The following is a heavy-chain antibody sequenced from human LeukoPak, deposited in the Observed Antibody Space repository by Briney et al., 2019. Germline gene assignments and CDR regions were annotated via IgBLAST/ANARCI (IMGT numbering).Heavy chain of an antibody. V-gene: IGHV3-7*01. CDR3: ARDRPGGGSSYDSYYYYMDV. Sequence: PGGSLRLSCAASGFTSSSYWMSWVRQAPGKGLEWVANIKQDGSEEYYVDSVKGRFTISRDNAKNSVYLQMSSLRAEDTALYYCARDRPGGGSSYDSYYYYMDVWGKGTTVTVSS. CDR2: IKQDGSEE. D-gene: IGHD1-26*01. CDR1: GFTSSSYW. J-gene: IGHJ6*03.